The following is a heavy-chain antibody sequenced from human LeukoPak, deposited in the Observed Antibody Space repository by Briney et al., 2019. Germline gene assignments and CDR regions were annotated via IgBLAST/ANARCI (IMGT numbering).Heavy chain of an antibody. CDR3: ARAARFLYYYDETYYFDY. Sequence: ASVKVSCKASGYTFTGYYMHWVRQAPGQGLEWMGWINTNTGNPTYAQGFTGRFVFSLDTSVSTAYLQISSLKAEDTAVYYCARAARFLYYYDETYYFDYWGQGTLVTVSS. D-gene: IGHD3-22*01. CDR1: GYTFTGYY. CDR2: INTNTGNP. V-gene: IGHV7-4-1*02. J-gene: IGHJ4*02.